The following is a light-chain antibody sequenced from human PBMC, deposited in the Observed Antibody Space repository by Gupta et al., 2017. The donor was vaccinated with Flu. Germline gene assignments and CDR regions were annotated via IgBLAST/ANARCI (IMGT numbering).Light chain of an antibody. CDR1: GSNIGPNF. CDR3: GTWDHSLNNGRV. CDR2: DNN. V-gene: IGLV1-51*01. Sequence: QSVLTQPPSVSAAPGQKVTISCSGSGSNIGPNFVSWYQQLPGTAPKLLIYDNNKRPSGIPDRFSGSKSGTSATLGITGLQTGDEADYYCGTWDHSLNNGRVFGGGTKLTVL. J-gene: IGLJ3*02.